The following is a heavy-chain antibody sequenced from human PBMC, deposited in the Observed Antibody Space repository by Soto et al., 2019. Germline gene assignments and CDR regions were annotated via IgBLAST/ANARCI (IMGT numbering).Heavy chain of an antibody. D-gene: IGHD3-22*01. V-gene: IGHV3-30-3*01. CDR2: ISYDGSNK. CDR3: VGSDGSGHYDFDD. J-gene: IGHJ4*02. CDR1: VFTFRIYA. Sequence: PWGSLLLSCAASVFTFRIYAMRWVRQAPGKGLELVGAISYDGSNKDYADSVKGRFTISRDNSKNTLYLQMNSLRVEDTAVYFCVGSDGSGHYDFDDWGQGTMVTVSS.